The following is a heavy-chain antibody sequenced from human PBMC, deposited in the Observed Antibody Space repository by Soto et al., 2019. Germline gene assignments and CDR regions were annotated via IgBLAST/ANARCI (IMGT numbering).Heavy chain of an antibody. CDR2: ITPFIHNT. D-gene: IGHD6-19*01. CDR1: GYNFTSYG. Sequence: QVQLVQSGEEVKKAGPSVKVSSKASGYNFTSYGITWVRLAPGQGFEWMGWITPFIHNTIYAQNFQGRVIMTADKSTTSSYMELRSLRSDDTAVYYCGRDSAGSGWSFDFWGQGSLVTVSS. J-gene: IGHJ4*02. CDR3: GRDSAGSGWSFDF. V-gene: IGHV1-18*01.